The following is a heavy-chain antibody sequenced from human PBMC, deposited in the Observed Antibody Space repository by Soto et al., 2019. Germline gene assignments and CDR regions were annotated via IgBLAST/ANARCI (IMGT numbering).Heavy chain of an antibody. CDR1: GYSFTSYG. D-gene: IGHD2-21*01. V-gene: IGHV1-18*01. CDR2: ISPYNGNT. CDR3: ARSDVVNTALDY. J-gene: IGHJ4*02. Sequence: ASVKVSCKASGYSFTSYGVGWVRQAPGQGLEWMGWISPYNGNTYYAQNLQGRVTMTTDTSTSTVYMELRSLRSDDTAVYYCARSDVVNTALDYWGQGTLVTVSS.